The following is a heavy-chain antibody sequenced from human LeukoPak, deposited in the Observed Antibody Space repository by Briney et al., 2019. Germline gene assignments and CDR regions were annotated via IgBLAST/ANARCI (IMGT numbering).Heavy chain of an antibody. CDR2: ISGSGGTT. Sequence: GGSLRLSCVTSGFTFSSYAMSWVRQAPGKGLKWVSVISGSGGTTYYADSVKGRFTSSRDNSKSTLYLQMNSLRAEDTAVYYCAKDTSGSTSYSYHYGMDVWGPGTTVTVSS. CDR3: AKDTSGSTSYSYHYGMDV. J-gene: IGHJ6*02. CDR1: GFTFSSYA. V-gene: IGHV3-23*01. D-gene: IGHD1-26*01.